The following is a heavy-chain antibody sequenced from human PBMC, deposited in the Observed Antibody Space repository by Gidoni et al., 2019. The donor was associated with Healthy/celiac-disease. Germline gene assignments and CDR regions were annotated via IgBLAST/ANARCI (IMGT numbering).Heavy chain of an antibody. CDR3: ARSGWGLLYNWFDP. J-gene: IGHJ5*02. CDR1: GGSFSGYY. V-gene: IGHV4-34*01. Sequence: QVQLQQWGAGLLKPSETLSLTCAVYGGSFSGYYWSWIRQPPGKGLEWIGEINHSGSTNYNPSLKSRVTISGDTSKNQFSLKLSSVTAADTAVYYCARSGWGLLYNWFDPWGQGTLVTVSS. D-gene: IGHD2-15*01. CDR2: INHSGST.